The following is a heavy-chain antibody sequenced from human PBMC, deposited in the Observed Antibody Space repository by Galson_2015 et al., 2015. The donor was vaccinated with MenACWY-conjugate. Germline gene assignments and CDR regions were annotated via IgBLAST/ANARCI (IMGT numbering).Heavy chain of an antibody. D-gene: IGHD2-2*01. Sequence: QSGAEVIEPGASVKVSCKASGYTFSRYHMHWVRQAPGQGLEWMGIINPSGGGTSSAQKFQGRVTMTRDTSTSTVYMELSSLRSEDTAVYYCARVGYCSSPTCYLAFFDYWGQGTLVTVSS. CDR2: INPSGGGT. CDR1: GYTFSRYH. CDR3: ARVGYCSSPTCYLAFFDY. V-gene: IGHV1-46*01. J-gene: IGHJ4*02.